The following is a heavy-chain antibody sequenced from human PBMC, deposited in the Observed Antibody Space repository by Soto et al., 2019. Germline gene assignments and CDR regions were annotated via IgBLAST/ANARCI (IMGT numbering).Heavy chain of an antibody. V-gene: IGHV3-7*01. J-gene: IGHJ4*02. CDR2: IKEDGSEK. CDR3: ARPLKSGYYFYFDD. Sequence: EVQLMESRGGLVQPGGSLRLSCAISGLPFTNYWMTWVRQAPGKGLEWLANIKEDGSEKYYLDSVKGRLNISRDNAKNSLYLEMNSLRPEDTAVYYCARPLKSGYYFYFDDWGQGTLVTVSS. CDR1: GLPFTNYW. D-gene: IGHD3-3*01.